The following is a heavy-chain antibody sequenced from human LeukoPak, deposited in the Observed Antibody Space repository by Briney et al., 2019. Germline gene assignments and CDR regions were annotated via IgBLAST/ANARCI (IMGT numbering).Heavy chain of an antibody. Sequence: SETLSLTCAVYGGSFSGYYWSWIRQPPGKGLEWIGEINHSGSTNYNPSLESRVTISVDTSKNQFSLKLSSVTAADTAVYYCARASVVTDYWGQGTLVTVSS. V-gene: IGHV4-34*01. CDR3: ARASVVTDY. J-gene: IGHJ4*02. CDR1: GGSFSGYY. D-gene: IGHD4-23*01. CDR2: INHSGST.